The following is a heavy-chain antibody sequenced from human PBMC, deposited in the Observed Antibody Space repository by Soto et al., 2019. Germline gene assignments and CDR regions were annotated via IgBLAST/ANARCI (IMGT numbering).Heavy chain of an antibody. Sequence: TWGTLSPTCTVFGGSVSSGSFYWNWIRQPPGKRLEWIGYISYSGITHYSPSLKSRVAIAVDTSKNHFSLKLSSVTAADTAVYYCARRSSFGFDSWGQGTLVTVSS. J-gene: IGHJ4*02. CDR2: ISYSGIT. CDR3: ARRSSFGFDS. V-gene: IGHV4-61*03. D-gene: IGHD3-3*01. CDR1: GGSVSSGSFY.